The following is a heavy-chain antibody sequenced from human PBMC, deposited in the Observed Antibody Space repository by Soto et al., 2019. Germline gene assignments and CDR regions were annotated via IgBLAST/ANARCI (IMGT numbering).Heavy chain of an antibody. CDR3: ARGPNWGYRFDS. Sequence: QVQLVQSGAEVKKPGSSVKVSCEASGGTFSGHAISWVRQAPGQGPEWMGGLIPLFGTTQHAQNFQDRLTITADKSPSTAYMALTSLRFEDPAIYYCARGPNWGYRFDSWGQGTLVTVSS. D-gene: IGHD7-27*01. CDR1: GGTFSGHA. J-gene: IGHJ4*02. V-gene: IGHV1-69*06. CDR2: LIPLFGTT.